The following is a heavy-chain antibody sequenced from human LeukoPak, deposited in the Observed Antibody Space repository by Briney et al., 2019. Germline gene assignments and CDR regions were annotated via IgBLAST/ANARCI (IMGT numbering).Heavy chain of an antibody. J-gene: IGHJ6*03. V-gene: IGHV1-69*04. CDR3: ARTFTIFGVVTDYYYYMDV. Sequence: SVKVSCKASGGTFSSYAISWVRQAPGQGLEWMGRIIPILGIANYAQKFQGRVTITTDESTSTAYMELSSLRSEDTAVYYCARTFTIFGVVTDYYYYMDVWGKGTTVTVSS. D-gene: IGHD3-3*01. CDR1: GGTFSSYA. CDR2: IIPILGIA.